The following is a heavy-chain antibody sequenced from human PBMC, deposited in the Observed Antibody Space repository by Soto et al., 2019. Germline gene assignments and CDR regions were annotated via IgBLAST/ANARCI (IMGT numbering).Heavy chain of an antibody. CDR2: INPSGGST. D-gene: IGHD3-3*01. J-gene: IGHJ6*02. CDR3: ARARITIFGVVQYYYYGMDV. Sequence: GASVKVSCKASGYTFTSYYMHWVRQAPGQGLEWMGIINPSGGSTSYAQKFQGRVTMTRDTSTSTVYMELSSLRSEDTAVYYCARARITIFGVVQYYYYGMDVWGQGTTVTVSS. V-gene: IGHV1-46*01. CDR1: GYTFTSYY.